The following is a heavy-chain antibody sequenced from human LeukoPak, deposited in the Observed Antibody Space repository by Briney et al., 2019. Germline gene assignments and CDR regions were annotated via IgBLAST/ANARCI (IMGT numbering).Heavy chain of an antibody. D-gene: IGHD5-12*01. J-gene: IGHJ4*02. CDR1: GGSISSYY. V-gene: IGHV4-4*07. CDR3: ARIVVATGRIDY. Sequence: SETLSLTCTVSGGSISSYYWSWIRQPAGEGLEWIGRIYTSGSTDYNPSLKSRVTMSVDTSKNQFSLKLSSVTAADTAVYYCARIVVATGRIDYWGQGALVTVSS. CDR2: IYTSGST.